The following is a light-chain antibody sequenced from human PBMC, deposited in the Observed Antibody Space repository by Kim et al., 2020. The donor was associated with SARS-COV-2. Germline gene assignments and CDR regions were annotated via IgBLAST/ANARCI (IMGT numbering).Light chain of an antibody. Sequence: RDTINCKASQSVLYSSNNKNYLTWYKQKPGQPPKLLIYWASTRESGVPDRFSGSGYGTDFTLTISSLQAEDVAVYYCQQYYSTSYSFGQGTKLEI. CDR2: WAS. V-gene: IGKV4-1*01. J-gene: IGKJ2*03. CDR3: QQYYSTSYS. CDR1: QSVLYSSNNKNY.